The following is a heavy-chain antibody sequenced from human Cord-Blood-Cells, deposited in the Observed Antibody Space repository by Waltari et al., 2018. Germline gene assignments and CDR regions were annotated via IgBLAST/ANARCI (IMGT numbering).Heavy chain of an antibody. V-gene: IGHV4-61*09. J-gene: IGHJ4*02. CDR3: ARKHDFWSGYYDD. Sequence: QVQLQESGPGLVKPSQTLSLTCTVSGGSISSGSYYWSWIRQPAGKGLEWIGYIYTSGSTNYNPSRNSRVTISADTSKSQCSLKLSSVTAADTAVYYCARKHDFWSGYYDDWGQGTLVTFSS. CDR2: IYTSGST. CDR1: GGSISSGSYY. D-gene: IGHD3-3*01.